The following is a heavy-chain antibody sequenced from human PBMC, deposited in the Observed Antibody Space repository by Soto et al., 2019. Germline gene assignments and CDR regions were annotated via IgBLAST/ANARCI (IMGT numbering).Heavy chain of an antibody. CDR1: GFTFSSYA. V-gene: IGHV3-23*01. CDR2: ISGSGGST. Sequence: GGSLRLSCASSGFTFSSYAMSLVRQAPGKGLEWVSAISGSGGSTYYADSVKGRFTISRDNSKNTLYLQMNSLRAEDTAVYYCAKDLAAYSSSSYYGMDVWGQGTTVTVSS. CDR3: AKDLAAYSSSSYYGMDV. D-gene: IGHD6-6*01. J-gene: IGHJ6*02.